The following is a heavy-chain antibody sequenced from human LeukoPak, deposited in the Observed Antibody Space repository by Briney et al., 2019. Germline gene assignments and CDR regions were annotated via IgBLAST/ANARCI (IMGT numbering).Heavy chain of an antibody. CDR3: AKQSPTRYFDY. J-gene: IGHJ4*02. CDR2: ISWNSGSI. Sequence: PGGSLRLSCAGSGFIFNNYAMHWVRQPPGKGLEWVSGISWNSGSIDYADSVKGRFTISRDNAKNSLYLQMNSLGAEDTAVYYCAKQSPTRYFDYWGQGTLVTVSS. V-gene: IGHV3-9*01. CDR1: GFIFNNYA.